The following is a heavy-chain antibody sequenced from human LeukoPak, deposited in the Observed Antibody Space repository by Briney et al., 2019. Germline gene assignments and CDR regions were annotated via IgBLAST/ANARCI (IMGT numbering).Heavy chain of an antibody. D-gene: IGHD3-9*01. Sequence: GGSLRLSCAASGFTFVDYAMHWVRQAPGEGLGRVSGISWNSGSIGYEDSVKGRFTISSDNDKNSLYLQMNSLRAEDTALYYCAKDMGEVLTGYYSDNYYGMDVWGQGTTVTVSS. CDR2: ISWNSGSI. J-gene: IGHJ6*02. CDR1: GFTFVDYA. V-gene: IGHV3-9*01. CDR3: AKDMGEVLTGYYSDNYYGMDV.